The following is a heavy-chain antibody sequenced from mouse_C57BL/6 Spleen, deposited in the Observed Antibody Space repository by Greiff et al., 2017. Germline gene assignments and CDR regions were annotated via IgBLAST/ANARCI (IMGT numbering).Heavy chain of an antibody. CDR1: GFTFSSYG. D-gene: IGHD1-1*01. CDR3: ARHENYYGSSFSYFDY. V-gene: IGHV5-6*01. CDR2: ISSGGSYT. Sequence: EVQLQQSGGDLVKPGGSLKLSCAASGFTFSSYGMSWVRQTPDKRLEWVATISSGGSYTYYPDSVKGRFTISRDNAKNTLYLQMSSLKSEDTAMYYCARHENYYGSSFSYFDYWGQGATLTVSS. J-gene: IGHJ2*01.